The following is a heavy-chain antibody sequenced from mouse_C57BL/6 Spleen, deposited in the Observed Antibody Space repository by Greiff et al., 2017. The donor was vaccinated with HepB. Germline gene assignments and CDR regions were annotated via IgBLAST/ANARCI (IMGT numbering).Heavy chain of an antibody. V-gene: IGHV1-82*01. J-gene: IGHJ4*01. CDR3: ARGGYYYGSSYEAMDY. D-gene: IGHD1-1*01. Sequence: VQLQQSGPELVKPGASVKISCKASGYAFSSSWMNWVKQRPGKGLEWIGRIYPGDGDTNYNGKFKGKATLTADKSSSTAYMQLSSLTSEDSAVYFCARGGYYYGSSYEAMDYWGQGTSVTVSS. CDR1: GYAFSSSW. CDR2: IYPGDGDT.